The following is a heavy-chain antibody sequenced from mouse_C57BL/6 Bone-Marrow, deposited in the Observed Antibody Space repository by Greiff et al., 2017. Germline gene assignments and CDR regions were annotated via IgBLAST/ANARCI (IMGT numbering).Heavy chain of an antibody. D-gene: IGHD2-4*01. J-gene: IGHJ1*03. CDR3: ATSEYDLPLGYFDV. V-gene: IGHV1-64*01. CDR2: IHPNSGST. Sequence: VQLQQPGAELVKPGASVKLSCKASGYTFTSYWMHWVKQRPGQGLEWIGMIHPNSGSTNYNEKFKSKATLTVDKSSSTAYMQLSSLTSEDSAVYYCATSEYDLPLGYFDVWGTGTTVTVSS. CDR1: GYTFTSYW.